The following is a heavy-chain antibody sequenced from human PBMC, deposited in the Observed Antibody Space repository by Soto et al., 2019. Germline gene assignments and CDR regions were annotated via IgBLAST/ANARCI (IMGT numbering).Heavy chain of an antibody. J-gene: IGHJ4*02. CDR3: ARRYGYSFDY. V-gene: IGHV4-59*01. CDR2: IYYSGST. CDR1: GGSIRGYY. Sequence: PSETLSLTCTVSGGSIRGYYWSWIRQPPGKGLEWIGYIYYSGSTNYNPSLKSRVTISVDTSKNQFSLKLSSVTAADTAVYYCARRYGYSFDYWGQGTLVTVSS. D-gene: IGHD5-18*01.